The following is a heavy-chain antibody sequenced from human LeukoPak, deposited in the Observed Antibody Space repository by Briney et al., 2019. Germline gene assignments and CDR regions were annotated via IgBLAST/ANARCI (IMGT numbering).Heavy chain of an antibody. J-gene: IGHJ4*02. V-gene: IGHV6-1*01. CDR3: ARDEGNTGWYTFDY. CDR2: TYYRSKWYT. D-gene: IGHD6-19*01. CDR1: GETVSSINGA. Sequence: PSQTLSVTCAISGETVSSINGAWNWIRQSPSRGLEWLGRTYYRSKWYTDYAVSMQGRITINPDTSKNQFSLHLNSVTPEDTAIYCCARDEGNTGWYTFDYWGQGTLVTVSS.